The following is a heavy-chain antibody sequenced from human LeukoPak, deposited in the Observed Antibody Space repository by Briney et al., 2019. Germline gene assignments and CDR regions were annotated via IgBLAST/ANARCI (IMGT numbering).Heavy chain of an antibody. CDR1: GYTFTSYD. CDR2: MNPNSGNT. V-gene: IGHV1-8*01. CDR3: ARVYSSWYYYYGMDV. J-gene: IGHJ6*02. D-gene: IGHD6-6*01. Sequence: ASVKVSCKASGYTFTSYDINWVRQATGQGLEWMGWMNPNSGNTGYAQKFQGRVTMTRNTSISTAYMELSSLRSEDTAVYYCARVYSSWYYYYGMDVWGQGTTVTVSS.